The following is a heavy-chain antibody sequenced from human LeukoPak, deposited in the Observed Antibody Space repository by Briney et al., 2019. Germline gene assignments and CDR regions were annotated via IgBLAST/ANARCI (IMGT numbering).Heavy chain of an antibody. CDR1: GFTFSSYG. CDR3: AKEGLQQDWYFDL. Sequence: GGSLRLSCAASGFTFSSYGMHWVRQAPGKGLEWVAFIRYDGSNKYYADSVKGRFTISRDNSKNTLYLQMNSLRAEDTAVYYCAKEGLQQDWYFDLWGRGTLVTVSS. D-gene: IGHD4-11*01. J-gene: IGHJ2*01. V-gene: IGHV3-30*02. CDR2: IRYDGSNK.